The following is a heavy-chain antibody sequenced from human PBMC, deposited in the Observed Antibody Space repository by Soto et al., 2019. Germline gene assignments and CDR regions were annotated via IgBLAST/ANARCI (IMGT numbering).Heavy chain of an antibody. CDR3: ARHTRNQFDP. J-gene: IGHJ5*02. CDR1: GDSMTSSSYY. Sequence: WETLSLTCTVSGDSMTSSSYYWGWIRQPPGKGLEWIGSIYYSERTSYNSGSTYYSPSLKSRVTISGDTSKSQFSLNLSSVTAADTAVYYCARHTRNQFDPWGQGTLVTVSS. CDR2: IYYSERTSYNSGST. V-gene: IGHV4-39*01.